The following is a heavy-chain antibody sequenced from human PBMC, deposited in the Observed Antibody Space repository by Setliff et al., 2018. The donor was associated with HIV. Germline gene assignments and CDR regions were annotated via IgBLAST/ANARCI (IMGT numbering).Heavy chain of an antibody. CDR2: IIPVSDTT. V-gene: IGHV1-69*13. D-gene: IGHD3-16*01. J-gene: IGHJ4*02. CDR1: GGTFSSYV. Sequence: ASVKVSCKSSGGTFSSYVINWVRQAPGQGLEWMGGIIPVSDTTNYAQKFQGRVTITADASTRTAYMELSSLRSEDTAVYYCAKAAVEMTTIAFGGPPGYWGQGTLVTVSS. CDR3: AKAAVEMTTIAFGGPPGY.